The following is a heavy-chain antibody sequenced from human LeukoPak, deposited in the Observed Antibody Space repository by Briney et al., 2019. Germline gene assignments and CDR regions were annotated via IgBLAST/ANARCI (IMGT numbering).Heavy chain of an antibody. J-gene: IGHJ4*02. CDR1: GFTFSSYS. D-gene: IGHD3-22*01. CDR2: ISSSSSYI. V-gene: IGHV3-21*01. CDR3: AIPYDSSGYYSLDY. Sequence: PGGSLRLSCAASGFTFSSYSMNWVRQAPGKGLEWVSSISSSSSYIYYADSVKGRFTISRDNAKNSLYLQMNSLRAEDTAVYYCAIPYDSSGYYSLDYWGQGTLVTVSS.